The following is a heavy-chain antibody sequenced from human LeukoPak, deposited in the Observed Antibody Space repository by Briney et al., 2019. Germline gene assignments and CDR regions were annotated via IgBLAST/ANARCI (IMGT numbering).Heavy chain of an antibody. J-gene: IGHJ6*02. Sequence: GGSLRLSCAASGFTFSSYAMSWVRQAPGKGLEWVSAISGSGGSTYYADSAKGRFTISRDNSKNTLYLQMNSLRAEDTAVYYCAKGLFEGYYYYGMDVWGQGTTVTVSS. CDR1: GFTFSSYA. D-gene: IGHD3-3*01. CDR2: ISGSGGST. CDR3: AKGLFEGYYYYGMDV. V-gene: IGHV3-23*01.